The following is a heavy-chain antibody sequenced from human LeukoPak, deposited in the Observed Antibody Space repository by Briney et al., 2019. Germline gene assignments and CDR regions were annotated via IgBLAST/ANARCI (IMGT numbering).Heavy chain of an antibody. J-gene: IGHJ4*02. CDR2: INHSGST. CDR3: AREMGYYGSGSRGAKFDY. CDR1: GGSFSDYY. V-gene: IGHV4-34*01. D-gene: IGHD3-10*01. Sequence: SETLSLTCAVYGGSFSDYYWSWIRQPPGKGLEWIGEINHSGSTNYNPSLKSRVTISVDTSKNQFSLKLSSVTAADTAVYYCAREMGYYGSGSRGAKFDYWGQGTLVTVSS.